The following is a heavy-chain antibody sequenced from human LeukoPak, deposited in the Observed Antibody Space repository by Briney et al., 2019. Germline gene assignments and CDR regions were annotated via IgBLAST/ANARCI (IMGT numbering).Heavy chain of an antibody. J-gene: IGHJ4*02. V-gene: IGHV4-61*05. Sequence: PSETLSLTCTVSGGSISSSSYYWSWIRQPPGKGLEWIGYIYYSGSTNYNPSLKSRVTISVDTSKNQFSLKLSSVTAADTAVYYCARHRCSSTSCYADSGTFDYWGQGTLVTVSS. CDR2: IYYSGST. D-gene: IGHD2-2*01. CDR3: ARHRCSSTSCYADSGTFDY. CDR1: GGSISSSSYY.